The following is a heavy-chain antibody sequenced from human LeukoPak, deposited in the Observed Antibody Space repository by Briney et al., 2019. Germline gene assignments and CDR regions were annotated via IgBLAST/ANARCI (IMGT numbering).Heavy chain of an antibody. Sequence: GGSLRLSCAASGFTLSSHSMNWVRQAPGKGLEWVSSITSTGKYMFYADPVRGRFTISRDNAKNSVYLQMNSLRAEDTAVYYCAREIVQLWIDFWGQGTLVTLSS. CDR2: ITSTGKYM. CDR3: AREIVQLWIDF. CDR1: GFTLSSHS. V-gene: IGHV3-21*01. J-gene: IGHJ4*02. D-gene: IGHD5-24*01.